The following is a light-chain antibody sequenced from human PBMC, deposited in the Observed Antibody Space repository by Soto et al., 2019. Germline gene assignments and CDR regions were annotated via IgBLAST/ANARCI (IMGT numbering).Light chain of an antibody. CDR3: QQFGGTWT. CDR1: QPISSTY. Sequence: DIVLTQSPDTLSLSPGEGATLSCRVSQPISSTYVAWYQQTPGQAPRLLIYATSNRGSGVPDRFRGSGSGTEFTLTINRLEPEDVAVYYCQQFGGTWTFGQGTKVEIK. V-gene: IGKV3-20*01. CDR2: ATS. J-gene: IGKJ1*01.